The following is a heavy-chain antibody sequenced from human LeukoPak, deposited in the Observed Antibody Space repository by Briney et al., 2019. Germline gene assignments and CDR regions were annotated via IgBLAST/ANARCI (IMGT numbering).Heavy chain of an antibody. D-gene: IGHD5-18*01. CDR3: ARGPPYVDTAMVRAFDI. Sequence: GASVKVSCKASGGTFSSYANSWVRQAPGQGLEWMGGIIPIFGTANYAQKFQGRVTITADKSTSTAYMELSSLRSDDTAVYYCARGPPYVDTAMVRAFDIWGQGTMVTVSS. J-gene: IGHJ3*02. CDR1: GGTFSSYA. V-gene: IGHV1-69*06. CDR2: IIPIFGTA.